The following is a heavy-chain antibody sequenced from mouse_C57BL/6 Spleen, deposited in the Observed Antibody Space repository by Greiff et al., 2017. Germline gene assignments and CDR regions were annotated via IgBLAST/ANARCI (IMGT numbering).Heavy chain of an antibody. CDR2: IDPSDSYT. J-gene: IGHJ1*03. CDR1: GYTFNSYW. V-gene: IGHV1-59*01. D-gene: IGHD6-1*01. CDR3: ARRSEFASYWYFDV. Sequence: VQLQQSGAELVRPGPSVKLSCKASGYTFNSYWMHWVKQRPGQGLEWIGVIDPSDSYTNYNPKLKGEATLTVDTSSSTASMQLRSLTSEDSAVYYWARRSEFASYWYFDVWGTGTTVTVSS.